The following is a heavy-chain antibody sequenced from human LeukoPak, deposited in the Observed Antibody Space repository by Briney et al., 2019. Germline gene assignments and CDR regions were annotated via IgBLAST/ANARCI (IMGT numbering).Heavy chain of an antibody. CDR3: ARVNRCSSTSCYIYGMDV. CDR1: GFRFSSYG. V-gene: IGHV3-30*19. Sequence: GGSLRLSCAASGFRFSSYGMHWVRQAPGKGLEWVAVISYDGSNKYYADSVKGRFTISRDNSKNTLYLQMNSLRAEDTAVYYCARVNRCSSTSCYIYGMDVWGKGTTVTVSS. D-gene: IGHD2-2*02. CDR2: ISYDGSNK. J-gene: IGHJ6*04.